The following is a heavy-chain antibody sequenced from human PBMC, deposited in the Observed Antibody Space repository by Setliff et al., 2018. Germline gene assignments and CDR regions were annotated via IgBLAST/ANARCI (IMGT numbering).Heavy chain of an antibody. CDR3: AKDRGGNWNDFYYYYGMDV. J-gene: IGHJ6*02. CDR1: GFTFSSYG. CDR2: IWYDGSNK. D-gene: IGHD1-1*01. Sequence: SLRLSCAASGFTFSSYGMHWVRQAPGKGLEWVAVIWYDGSNKYYADSVKGRFTISRDNSKNTLYLQMNSLRAEDTAVYYCAKDRGGNWNDFYYYYGMDVWGQGTTVTVSS. V-gene: IGHV3-33*06.